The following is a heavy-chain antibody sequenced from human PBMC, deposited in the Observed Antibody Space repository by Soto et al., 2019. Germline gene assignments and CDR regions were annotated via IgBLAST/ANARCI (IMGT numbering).Heavy chain of an antibody. CDR1: GYKFTSYW. CDR3: ARKDKSGYFNWFAP. V-gene: IGHV5-51*01. Sequence: GESLKISCXTSGYKFTSYWIAWVRQMPGKGLEWMGIIFPSDSDTRYSPSFQGQVTISADRSTSTVFLQWASLKASDTAVYFCARKDKSGYFNWFAPWGQGTLVTVSS. J-gene: IGHJ5*02. D-gene: IGHD3-22*01. CDR2: IFPSDSDT.